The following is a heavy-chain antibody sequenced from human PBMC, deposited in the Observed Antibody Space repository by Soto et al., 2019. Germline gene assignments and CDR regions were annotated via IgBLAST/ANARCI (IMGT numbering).Heavy chain of an antibody. CDR1: GGSFSGYY. Sequence: QVQLQQWGAGLLKPSETLSLTCAVYGGSFSGYYWSWIRQPPGKGLEWLGEINHSGSTNYNPSLKSRVTISVDTSKNQFSLKLSSVTAADTAVYYCARRPPRRYTMVRGVIGAFDIWGQGTMVTVSS. CDR3: ARRPPRRYTMVRGVIGAFDI. J-gene: IGHJ3*02. D-gene: IGHD3-10*01. V-gene: IGHV4-34*01. CDR2: INHSGST.